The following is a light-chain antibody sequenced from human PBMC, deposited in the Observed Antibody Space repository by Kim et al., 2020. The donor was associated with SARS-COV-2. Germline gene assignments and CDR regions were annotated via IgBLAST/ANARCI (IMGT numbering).Light chain of an antibody. V-gene: IGLV2-14*03. CDR1: RSDVGGYNY. J-gene: IGLJ1*01. CDR3: SSYTSSSTLEGV. Sequence: SITISCTGNRSDVGGYNYVSWYQQHPGKAPKLMIYDVSNRPSGVSNRFSGSKSGNTASLTISGLQAEDEADYYCSSYTSSSTLEGVFGTGTKVTVL. CDR2: DVS.